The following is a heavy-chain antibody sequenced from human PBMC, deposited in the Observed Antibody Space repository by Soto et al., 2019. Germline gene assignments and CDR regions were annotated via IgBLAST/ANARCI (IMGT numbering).Heavy chain of an antibody. Sequence: QVQLVQSGAEVKKPGSSMKISCKASGGTFSSYAISWVRQAPGQGLEWMGGIIPIFGTANYAQKYQGRVTITAEESTSTGYIELNNLRSEDKAVYYCARSLNLYCTSTSCHAFDYYSYGMDVWGQGNTVPVCS. V-gene: IGHV1-69*01. J-gene: IGHJ6*02. CDR1: GGTFSSYA. CDR2: IIPIFGTA. CDR3: ARSLNLYCTSTSCHAFDYYSYGMDV. D-gene: IGHD2-2*01.